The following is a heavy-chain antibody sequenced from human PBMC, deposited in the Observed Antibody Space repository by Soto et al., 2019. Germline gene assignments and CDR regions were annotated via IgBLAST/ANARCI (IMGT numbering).Heavy chain of an antibody. CDR1: GYSFTSYW. CDR2: IYPGDSDT. V-gene: IGHV5-51*01. CDR3: APSGRFLEWFLPRDYYYYYGMDV. Sequence: GESLKISCKGSGYSFTSYWIGWVRQMPGKGLEWMGIIYPGDSDTRYSPSFQGQVTISADKSISTAYLQWSSLKASDTAMYYCAPSGRFLEWFLPRDYYYYYGMDVWGQGTTVTVSS. D-gene: IGHD3-3*01. J-gene: IGHJ6*02.